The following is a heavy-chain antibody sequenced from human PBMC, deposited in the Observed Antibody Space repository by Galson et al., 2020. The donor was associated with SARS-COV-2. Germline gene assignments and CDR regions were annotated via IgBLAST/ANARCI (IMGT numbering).Heavy chain of an antibody. CDR1: GFTFSSYS. D-gene: IGHD6-19*01. V-gene: IGHV3-48*02. J-gene: IGHJ4*02. CDR2: ISSTSSTI. CDR3: ARDADSSGYSYYFDY. Sequence: GESLKISCGASGFTFSSYSINWVRQAPGKGLEWVSFISSTSSTIHYADSVKGRFTISRDNTKNSVFLQMNSLRDEDTAVYYCARDADSSGYSYYFDYWGQGTLVTVSS.